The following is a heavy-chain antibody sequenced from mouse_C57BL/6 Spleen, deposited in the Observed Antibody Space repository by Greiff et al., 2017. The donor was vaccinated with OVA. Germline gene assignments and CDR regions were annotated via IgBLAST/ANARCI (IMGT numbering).Heavy chain of an antibody. J-gene: IGHJ4*01. Sequence: VQLQQSGPELVKPGASVKISCKASGYTFTDYYMNWVKQSHGKSLEWIGDINPNNGGTSYNQKFKGKATLTVDKSSSTAYMELRSLTSEDSAVYYCERVLYAMDYWGQGTSVTVSS. V-gene: IGHV1-26*01. CDR3: ERVLYAMDY. CDR2: INPNNGGT. CDR1: GYTFTDYY.